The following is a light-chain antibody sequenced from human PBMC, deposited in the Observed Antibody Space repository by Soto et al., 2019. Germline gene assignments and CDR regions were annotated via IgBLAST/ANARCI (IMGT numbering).Light chain of an antibody. CDR3: QSYDSSLSVV. J-gene: IGLJ2*01. CDR2: DNS. V-gene: IGLV1-40*01. Sequence: QPVLTQPPSVSGAPGQRVTISCTGSSSNIGAGYDVHWYQQLPGTAPKLLIYDNSNRPSGVPDRFSGSKSGTSASLAITGLQAEDEAYYYCQSYDSSLSVVFGGGTKLTVL. CDR1: SSNIGAGYD.